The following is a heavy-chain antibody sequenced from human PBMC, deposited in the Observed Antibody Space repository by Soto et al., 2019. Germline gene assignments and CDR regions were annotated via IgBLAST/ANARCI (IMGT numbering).Heavy chain of an antibody. CDR2: VSTYNGNT. V-gene: IGHV1-18*01. D-gene: IGHD3-10*01. Sequence: QVPLVQSGGEVKKPGASVKVSCRASGYTFTSYGIAWVRQAPGQGPEWMGWVSTYNGNTNSAQQVQGRLVLTTDTATNTAYMELRSLTSDDTAIYYCARGRVGPGYYMDFWGKGNTVTCSS. CDR1: GYTFTSYG. CDR3: ARGRVGPGYYMDF. J-gene: IGHJ6*03.